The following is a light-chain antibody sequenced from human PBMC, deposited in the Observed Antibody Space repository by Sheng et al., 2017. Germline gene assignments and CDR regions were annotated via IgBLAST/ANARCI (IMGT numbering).Light chain of an antibody. CDR2: DVT. CDR3: SSYTTSTTLV. J-gene: IGLJ3*02. CDR1: SNDVGGYKY. V-gene: IGLV2-14*03. Sequence: QSALTQPASVSGSPGQSITISCTGTSNDVGGYKYVSWYQRHPGKAPKLIIYDVTYRPSGVSNRFSGSKSGNTASLTISGLQAEDEADYYCSSYTTSTTLVFGGGTKLTVL.